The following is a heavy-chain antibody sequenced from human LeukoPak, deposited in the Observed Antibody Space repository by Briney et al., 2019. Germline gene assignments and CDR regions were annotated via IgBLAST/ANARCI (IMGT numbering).Heavy chain of an antibody. J-gene: IGHJ4*02. CDR1: GGTFSSYA. CDR3: ARQPTYYYDSSGYSFDY. Sequence: GASVTVSCKASGGTFSSYAISWVRQAPGQGLEWMGGIIPIFGTANYAQKFQGRVTITADESTSTAYMELSSLRSEDTAVYYCARQPTYYYDSSGYSFDYWGQGTLVTVSS. D-gene: IGHD3-22*01. CDR2: IIPIFGTA. V-gene: IGHV1-69*01.